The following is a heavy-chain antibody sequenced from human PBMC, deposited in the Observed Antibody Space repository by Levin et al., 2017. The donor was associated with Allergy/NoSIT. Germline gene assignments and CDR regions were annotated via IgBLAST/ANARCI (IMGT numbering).Heavy chain of an antibody. D-gene: IGHD3-9*01. J-gene: IGHJ6*02. CDR1: GFTFSSYS. Sequence: GGSLRLSCAASGFTFSSYSMNWVRQAPGKGLEWVSYISSSSSTIYYADSVKGRFTISRDNAKNSLYLQMNSLRDEDTAVYYCARDPDVLRYFDRSMDVWGQGTTVTVSS. CDR3: ARDPDVLRYFDRSMDV. CDR2: ISSSSSTI. V-gene: IGHV3-48*02.